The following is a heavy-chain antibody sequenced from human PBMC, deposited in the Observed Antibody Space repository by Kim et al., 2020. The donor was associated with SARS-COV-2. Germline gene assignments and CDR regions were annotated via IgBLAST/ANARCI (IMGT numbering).Heavy chain of an antibody. Sequence: CHANPVKGQVTISRDNAKNSMYLQMNSLGDEDTAVYYCAGVQVGGDAFDIWGQGTMVTVSS. V-gene: IGHV3-48*02. D-gene: IGHD3-16*01. J-gene: IGHJ3*02. CDR3: AGVQVGGDAFDI.